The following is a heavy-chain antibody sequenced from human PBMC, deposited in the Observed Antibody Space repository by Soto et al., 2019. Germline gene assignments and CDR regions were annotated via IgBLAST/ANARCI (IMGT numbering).Heavy chain of an antibody. CDR3: AHRANIATAGTAFDP. CDR1: GFSLSTSGVS. Sequence: QITLKESGPTLVKPTQTLTLTCTFSGFSLSTSGVSVGWIRQPPGKALEWLALIYWDDDKRYSPYLKSRLTITKDTSKNQVVLTMINMDPVDTAIYYCAHRANIATAGTAFDPWGQGTLVTVSS. J-gene: IGHJ5*02. CDR2: IYWDDDK. D-gene: IGHD6-13*01. V-gene: IGHV2-5*02.